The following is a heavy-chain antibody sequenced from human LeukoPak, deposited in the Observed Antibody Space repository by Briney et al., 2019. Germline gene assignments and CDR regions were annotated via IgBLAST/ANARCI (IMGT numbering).Heavy chain of an antibody. D-gene: IGHD1-14*01. J-gene: IGHJ3*02. Sequence: GGSLRLSCAASGFAFSSYATTWVRQAPGKGLEWVSTISGSASSTYYADSVKGRFTISRDNSKNTLYLQMNSLRAEDTAVYYCAKAGRNAFDIWGQGTMVTVSS. CDR3: AKAGRNAFDI. V-gene: IGHV3-23*01. CDR1: GFAFSSYA. CDR2: ISGSASST.